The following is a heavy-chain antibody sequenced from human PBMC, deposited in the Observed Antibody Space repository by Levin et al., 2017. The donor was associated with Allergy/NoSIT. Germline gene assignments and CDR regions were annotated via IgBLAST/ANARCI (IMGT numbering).Heavy chain of an antibody. CDR3: ARLQQLDSWWYFDL. V-gene: IGHV2-5*02. D-gene: IGHD6-13*01. Sequence: SGPTLVKPTQTLTLTCTFSGFSLTTSRVGVGWIRQPPGKALEWLAVIYWDADKRYSPSLKSRLTITKDTSKNQVVLTMTNMDPVDTATYYCARLQQLDSWWYFDLWGRGTLVTVSS. CDR1: GFSLTTSRVG. J-gene: IGHJ2*01. CDR2: IYWDADK.